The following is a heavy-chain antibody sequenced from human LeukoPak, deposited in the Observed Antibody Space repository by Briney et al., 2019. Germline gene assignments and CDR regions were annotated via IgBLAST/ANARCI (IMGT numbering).Heavy chain of an antibody. V-gene: IGHV4-59*01. CDR3: ARGGPPGYYYDYYMDV. CDR2: IYYSGST. Sequence: SETLSLTCAVYGGSFSSYYWSWIRQPPGKGLEWIGYIYYSGSTNFNPSLKSRVTISVDTSKNQFSLKMSSVTAADTAVYFCARGGPPGYYYDYYMDVWGKGTTVTISS. J-gene: IGHJ6*03. CDR1: GGSFSSYY.